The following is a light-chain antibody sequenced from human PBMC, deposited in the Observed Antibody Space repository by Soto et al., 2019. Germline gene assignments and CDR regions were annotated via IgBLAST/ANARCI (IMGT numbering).Light chain of an antibody. CDR2: GVS. CDR3: QQSDSSPLLT. J-gene: IGKJ4*01. V-gene: IGKV3-20*01. Sequence: EIVLTQSPGTLSLSPGERATLSCRASQSVSSNYLAWYRHKPGQAPRLLIYGVSSRAAGCPDRISASGSGTDFTLTISRLEPEDFAVYYCQQSDSSPLLTFGGGSRVEIK. CDR1: QSVSSNY.